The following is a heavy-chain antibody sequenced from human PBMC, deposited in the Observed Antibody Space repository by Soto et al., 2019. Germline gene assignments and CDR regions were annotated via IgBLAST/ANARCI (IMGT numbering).Heavy chain of an antibody. Sequence: QVQLVESGGGVVQPGGSLRLSCAASGFTFSSYGMHWVRQAPGKGLEWVAVIWYDGSNKYYADSVKGRFTISRDNSKNTLYLQMNSLRAEDTAVYYCARDGSGYSYGHGGMDVWGQGTTVTVSS. D-gene: IGHD5-18*01. J-gene: IGHJ6*02. CDR2: IWYDGSNK. CDR1: GFTFSSYG. V-gene: IGHV3-33*01. CDR3: ARDGSGYSYGHGGMDV.